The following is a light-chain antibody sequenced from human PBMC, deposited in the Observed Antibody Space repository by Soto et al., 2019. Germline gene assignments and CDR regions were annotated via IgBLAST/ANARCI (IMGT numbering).Light chain of an antibody. J-gene: IGKJ5*01. CDR1: QSVLHSSNNENS. Sequence: DVVMTQSPDSLAVSLGERATINCKSSQSVLHSSNNENSLAWYQQKAGQRPKLLIYRASNRESGVPDRISGRGSGTVFTLTISSLQAEDVAVYYCQQYYTAIAFGQATRLEIK. CDR3: QQYYTAIA. V-gene: IGKV4-1*01. CDR2: RAS.